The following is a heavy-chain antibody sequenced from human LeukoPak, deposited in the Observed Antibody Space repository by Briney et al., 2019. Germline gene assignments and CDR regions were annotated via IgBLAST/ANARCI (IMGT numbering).Heavy chain of an antibody. CDR2: ISSSSSYK. D-gene: IGHD6-13*01. Sequence: GGSLRLSCAASGFIFSSYSMNWVRQAPGKGLAWVSSISSSSSYKNYADSVRGRFTISRDNAKNSLYLQMNSLRAEDTAVYYCARSLTAAAGNLGYWGQGTLITVS. CDR1: GFIFSSYS. V-gene: IGHV3-21*01. J-gene: IGHJ4*02. CDR3: ARSLTAAAGNLGY.